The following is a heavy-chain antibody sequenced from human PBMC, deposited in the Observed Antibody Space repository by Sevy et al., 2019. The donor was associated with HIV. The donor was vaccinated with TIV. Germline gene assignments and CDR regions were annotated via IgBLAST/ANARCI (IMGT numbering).Heavy chain of an antibody. CDR1: GFRFSSYG. V-gene: IGHV3-30*02. Sequence: GGSLRLSCAASGFRFSSYGMNWVRQAPGKGLEWVAFLSYDGSKEDYAASVKGRFAISRTNSKNTFYVEMTRLRAEGTAVYHCTKDMVTFGGIIANSPGGFDIWGQGTIVTVSS. D-gene: IGHD3-16*02. CDR3: TKDMVTFGGIIANSPGGFDI. CDR2: LSYDGSKE. J-gene: IGHJ3*02.